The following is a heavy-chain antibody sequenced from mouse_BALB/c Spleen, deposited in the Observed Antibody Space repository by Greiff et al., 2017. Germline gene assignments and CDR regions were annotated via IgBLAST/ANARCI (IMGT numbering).Heavy chain of an antibody. V-gene: IGHV1-18*01. CDR3: ARWRYDLGAWFAY. CDR1: GYSFTGYT. D-gene: IGHD2-14*01. CDR2: INPYNGGT. Sequence: VQLKQSGPELVKPGASMEISCKASGYSFTGYTMNWVKQIHGKNLEWIGLINPYNGGTSYNQKFKGKATLTVDKSSSTAYMELLSLTSEDSAVYYCARWRYDLGAWFAYWGKGTLVTVAA. J-gene: IGHJ3*01.